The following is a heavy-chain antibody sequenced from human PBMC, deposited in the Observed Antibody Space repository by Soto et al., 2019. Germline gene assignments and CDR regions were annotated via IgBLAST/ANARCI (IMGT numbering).Heavy chain of an antibody. Sequence: SETLSLTCIVSGDSVTSGSSYWTWLRQPPGKGLEWIGYISYTGRTKYNPSLQSRVTISVDTPKNDFSLNLSSVTAADTAVYFCARGWGLLPYYVMNVWGHGTAVTVSS. J-gene: IGHJ6*02. CDR2: ISYTGRT. V-gene: IGHV4-61*03. CDR3: ARGWGLLPYYVMNV. CDR1: GDSVTSGSSY. D-gene: IGHD2-21*02.